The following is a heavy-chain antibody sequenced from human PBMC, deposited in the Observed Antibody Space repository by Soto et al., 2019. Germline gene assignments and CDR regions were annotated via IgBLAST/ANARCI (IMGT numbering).Heavy chain of an antibody. D-gene: IGHD3-3*01. V-gene: IGHV1-69*13. Sequence: ASVKVSCKASGGTFSSYAISWVRQAPGQGLEWMGGIIPIFGTANYAQKFQGRVTITADESTSTAYMELSSLRSEDTAVYYCARDMGKDFWSPRRWFDPWGQGTLVTVSS. CDR3: ARDMGKDFWSPRRWFDP. J-gene: IGHJ5*02. CDR1: GGTFSSYA. CDR2: IIPIFGTA.